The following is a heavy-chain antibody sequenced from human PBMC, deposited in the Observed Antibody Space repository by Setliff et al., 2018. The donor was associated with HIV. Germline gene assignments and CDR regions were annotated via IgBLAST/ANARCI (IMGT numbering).Heavy chain of an antibody. CDR2: INPNSGGT. CDR3: ARGWATGADSSPLDV. V-gene: IGHV1-2*06. J-gene: IGHJ6*04. D-gene: IGHD6-19*01. Sequence: ASVKVSCKASGYTFNGYYMHWVRQAPGQGLEWMGRINPNSGGTKYGQKFQGRVTMTRDTSMSTAYMELNRLVSDDTAVYYCARGWATGADSSPLDVWGKGTKVTVSS. CDR1: GYTFNGYY.